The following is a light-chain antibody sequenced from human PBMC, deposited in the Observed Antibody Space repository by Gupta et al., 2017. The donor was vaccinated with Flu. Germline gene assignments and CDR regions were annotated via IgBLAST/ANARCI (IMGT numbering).Light chain of an antibody. V-gene: IGKV4-1*01. CDR3: QQYYSPPPT. J-gene: IGKJ1*01. CDR1: QSVLYSSNNKNY. CDR2: WAS. Sequence: DLVMTQSPESLAVSLGERATINCKSSQSVLYSSNNKNYLAWYQQKPGQPPKLLIYWASTRESGVPDRFSGSGSGTDFTLTISSLQAEDVAVYYCQQYYSPPPTFGQGTKVESK.